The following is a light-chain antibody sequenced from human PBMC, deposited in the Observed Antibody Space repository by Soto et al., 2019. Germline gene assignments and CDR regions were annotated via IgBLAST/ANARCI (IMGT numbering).Light chain of an antibody. V-gene: IGLV1-44*01. CDR1: SSNIGSNT. CDR3: AAWDDSLIGYYV. Sequence: QSVLTQPPSVSGTPGQRVIISGSGSSSNIGSNTANWYQQLPGMAPRLLIHGNDQRPSGVPDRFSGSKSGTSASLAISGLQSDDEADYYCAAWDDSLIGYYVFGTGTKV. J-gene: IGLJ1*01. CDR2: GND.